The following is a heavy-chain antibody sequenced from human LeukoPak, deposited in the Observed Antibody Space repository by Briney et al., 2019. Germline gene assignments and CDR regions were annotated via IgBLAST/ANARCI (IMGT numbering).Heavy chain of an antibody. D-gene: IGHD5-18*01. V-gene: IGHV4-31*03. CDR1: GGSISSGGYY. J-gene: IGHJ4*02. CDR3: ASGDSYGYYFDY. Sequence: PSETLSLTCTVSGGSISSGGYYWSWIRQHPGKGLEWIGYIYYSGSTYYNPSLKSRVTISVDTSKNQFSLKLSSVTAADAAVYYCASGDSYGYYFDYWGQGTLVTVSS. CDR2: IYYSGST.